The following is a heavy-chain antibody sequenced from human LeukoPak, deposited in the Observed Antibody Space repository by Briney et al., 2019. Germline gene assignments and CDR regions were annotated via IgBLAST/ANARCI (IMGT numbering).Heavy chain of an antibody. CDR2: IYPGDSDT. D-gene: IGHD1-26*01. V-gene: IGHV5-51*01. CDR1: GYSFTSYW. J-gene: IGHJ4*02. Sequence: GESLKISCQCSGYSFTSYWIGWVRQMPGKGLEWMGIIYPGDSDTKYSPSFQGQVTISADKSSSSAYPQWSSLKASDTAMYYCARHDGSGSYSGLVWLNYWGQGTLVTVSS. CDR3: ARHDGSGSYSGLVWLNY.